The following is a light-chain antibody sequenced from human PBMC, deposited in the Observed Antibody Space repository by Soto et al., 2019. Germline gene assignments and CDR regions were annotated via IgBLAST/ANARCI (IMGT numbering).Light chain of an antibody. CDR1: SSDVGYFNY. Sequence: QSALTQPASVSGSPGQSIAISCTGTSSDVGYFNYVSWYQQHPGKAPKVMIYDVNNRPSGVSDRFSGSKSGNTASLTISGLQAGDEADYYCSSYTSSSTYVFGTGTKRTVL. CDR2: DVN. J-gene: IGLJ1*01. CDR3: SSYTSSSTYV. V-gene: IGLV2-14*01.